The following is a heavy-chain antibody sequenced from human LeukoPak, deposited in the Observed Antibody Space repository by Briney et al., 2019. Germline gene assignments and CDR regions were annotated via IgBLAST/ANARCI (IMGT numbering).Heavy chain of an antibody. CDR1: GGSIGSSGYY. CDR3: GRFRAVTGSTLLDF. V-gene: IGHV4-39*01. D-gene: IGHD4-17*01. CDR2: INYSGSF. Sequence: SETLSLTCTVSGGSIGSSGYYWGWIRQSPGNGLQYIGIINYSGSFYCHESLRSRVTMSVDTSDNQFSLNLTSVTAADTAVYYCGRFRAVTGSTLLDFWGQGTLVSVSS. J-gene: IGHJ4*02.